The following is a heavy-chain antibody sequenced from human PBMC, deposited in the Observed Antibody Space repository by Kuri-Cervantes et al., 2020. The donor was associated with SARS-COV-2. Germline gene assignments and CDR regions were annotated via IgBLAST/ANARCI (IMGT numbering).Heavy chain of an antibody. V-gene: IGHV3-7*01. CDR3: ARDGWGSSFDY. CDR2: IKQDGSEK. Sequence: GESLKIPCAASGFTFSSFWMSWVRQAPGKGLEWVANIKQDGSEKYYVDSVKGRFTISRDNAKNSLYLQMNSLRAEDTAVYYCARDGWGSSFDYWGQGTLVTVSS. J-gene: IGHJ4*02. CDR1: GFTFSSFW. D-gene: IGHD7-27*01.